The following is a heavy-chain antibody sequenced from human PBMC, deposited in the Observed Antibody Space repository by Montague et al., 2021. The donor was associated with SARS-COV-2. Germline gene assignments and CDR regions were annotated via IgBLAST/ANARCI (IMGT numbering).Heavy chain of an antibody. D-gene: IGHD2-2*02. V-gene: IGHV4-39*01. Sequence: SETLSLTCTVSGGSISSSSYYWGWIRQPPGKGLEWIGSIYYSGSTYYNPSPKSRVTISVDTSKNQFSLKLSSVTAADTAVYYCAGRVVVPAAIGHWYFDLWGRGTLVTVSS. CDR3: AGRVVVPAAIGHWYFDL. J-gene: IGHJ2*01. CDR2: IYYSGST. CDR1: GGSISSSSYY.